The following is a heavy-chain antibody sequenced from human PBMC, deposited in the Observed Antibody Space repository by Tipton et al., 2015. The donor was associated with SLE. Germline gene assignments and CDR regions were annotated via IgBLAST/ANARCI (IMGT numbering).Heavy chain of an antibody. J-gene: IGHJ4*02. CDR1: GLTFSTYA. Sequence: SLRLSCAASGLTFSTYAMHWVRQAPGKGLEWVATILYDGSNTYYTDSVEGRFTISRDNSKNILYLQINSLRAEDTAVYYCAKEGNYYTSGSFCRFFDYWGQGTLVTVSS. CDR2: ILYDGSNT. CDR3: AKEGNYYTSGSFCRFFDY. V-gene: IGHV3-30-3*01. D-gene: IGHD3-10*01.